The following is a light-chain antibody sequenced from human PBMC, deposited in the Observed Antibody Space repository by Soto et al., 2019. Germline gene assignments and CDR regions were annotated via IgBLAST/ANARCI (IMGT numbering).Light chain of an antibody. J-gene: IGLJ3*02. CDR3: QTWGTGIGV. CDR1: SGHSSYA. CDR2: LNSDGSH. Sequence: QLVLTQSPSASAFLGASVKLTCTLSSGHSSYAIAWHQQQPEKGPRYLMRLNSDGSHRKGDGIPDRFSGSSSGAERYLIISSLQSEDEADYYCQTWGTGIGVFGGGTKLTVL. V-gene: IGLV4-69*01.